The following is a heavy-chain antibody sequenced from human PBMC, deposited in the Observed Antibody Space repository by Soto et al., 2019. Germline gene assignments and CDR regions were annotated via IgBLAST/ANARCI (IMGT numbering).Heavy chain of an antibody. CDR3: GSLSGQLPPTGP. CDR1: GFTYSAYY. Sequence: PGGSLRLSCSASGFTYSAYYMNWVRQAPGKGLEWVANIKDDGSATFYADSARGRFTISRDNAKNSLYLQMHSLRAEDTAVYYCGSLSGQLPPTGPWGGGPLVTVSS. CDR2: IKDDGSAT. V-gene: IGHV3-7*03. J-gene: IGHJ4*02. D-gene: IGHD1-26*01.